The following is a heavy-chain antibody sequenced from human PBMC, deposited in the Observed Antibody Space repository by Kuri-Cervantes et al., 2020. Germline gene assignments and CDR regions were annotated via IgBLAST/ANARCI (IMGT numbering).Heavy chain of an antibody. CDR1: GFTFSSYA. V-gene: IGHV3-7*01. CDR3: ARAWGDILTGYWGDAFDI. D-gene: IGHD3-9*01. Sequence: GGSLRLSCAASGFTFSSYAMSWVRQAPGKGLEWVANIKQDGSEKYYVDSVKGRFTISRDNAKNSLYLQMNSLRAEDTAVYYCARAWGDILTGYWGDAFDIWGQGAMVTVSS. J-gene: IGHJ3*02. CDR2: IKQDGSEK.